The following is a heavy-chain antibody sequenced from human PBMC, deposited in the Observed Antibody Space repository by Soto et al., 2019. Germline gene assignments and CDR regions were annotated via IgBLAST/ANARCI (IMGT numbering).Heavy chain of an antibody. V-gene: IGHV3-23*01. D-gene: IGHD4-17*01. CDR2: ISGSGGST. CDR1: GFTFSSYA. J-gene: IGHJ4*02. Sequence: EVQLLESGGGLVQPGGSLRLSCAASGFTFSSYAMSWVRQAPGKGLEWVSAISGSGGSTYYADSVKGRFTISRDNSKNTLYLQMNSLRAEDTXXXXCARNYGGNSEDDYWGQGTLVTVSS. CDR3: ARNYGGNSEDDY.